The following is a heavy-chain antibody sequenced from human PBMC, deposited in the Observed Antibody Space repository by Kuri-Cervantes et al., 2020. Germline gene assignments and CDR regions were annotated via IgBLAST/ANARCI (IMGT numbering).Heavy chain of an antibody. V-gene: IGHV4-59*01. CDR2: IYYSGST. J-gene: IGHJ5*02. CDR1: GGSISTYF. D-gene: IGHD2/OR15-2a*01. CDR3: ARFLSTTTSNWFDP. Sequence: GSLRLSCTVSGGSISTYFWSWIRQPPGKGLEWIGYIYYSGSTNYNPSLKSRVTISVDTSKNRFSLNLTSVTAADTAVYYCARFLSTTTSNWFDPWGQGTLVTVSS.